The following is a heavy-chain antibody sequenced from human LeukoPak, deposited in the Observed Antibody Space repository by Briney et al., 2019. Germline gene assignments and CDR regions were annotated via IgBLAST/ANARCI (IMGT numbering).Heavy chain of an antibody. V-gene: IGHV3-64*01. CDR2: ISSNGGST. Sequence: PGGSLRLSYAASGFTFSSYAMHWVRQAPGKGLEYVSAISSNGGSTYYGNSVKGRFTISRDNSKNTLYLQMGSLRAEDMAVYYCARFYCSTTSCLFDYWGQGTLVTVSS. D-gene: IGHD2-2*01. J-gene: IGHJ4*02. CDR3: ARFYCSTTSCLFDY. CDR1: GFTFSSYA.